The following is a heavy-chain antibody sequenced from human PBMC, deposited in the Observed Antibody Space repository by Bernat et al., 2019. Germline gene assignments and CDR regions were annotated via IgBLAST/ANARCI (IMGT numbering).Heavy chain of an antibody. V-gene: IGHV4-31*03. CDR3: AREGGEVEDIWSSEFYYYYGMDV. CDR1: GGSISSGGYY. CDR2: IYYSGST. Sequence: QVQLQESGPGLVKPSQTLSLTCTVSGGSISSGGYYWSWIRQHPGKGLEWIGYIYYSGSTYYNPSLKSRVTISVDTSKNQFSLKLSSVTAADTAVYYCAREGGEVEDIWSSEFYYYYGMDVWGQGTTVTISS. J-gene: IGHJ6*02. D-gene: IGHD2-15*01.